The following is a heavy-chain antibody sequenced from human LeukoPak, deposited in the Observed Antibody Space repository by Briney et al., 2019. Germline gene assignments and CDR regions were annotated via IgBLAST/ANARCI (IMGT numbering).Heavy chain of an antibody. CDR1: GYTFTGYY. V-gene: IGHV1-2*02. Sequence: VASVKASCKASGYTFTGYYMHSVRQAPGQGLEWVGWIKPNSGGTNYAQKFQGRVTMTRDTSISTAYLELSRLRSGDTAVYYCARDNYCSSTSCYYRFDYWGQGTLVTVSS. J-gene: IGHJ4*02. CDR3: ARDNYCSSTSCYYRFDY. CDR2: IKPNSGGT. D-gene: IGHD2-2*01.